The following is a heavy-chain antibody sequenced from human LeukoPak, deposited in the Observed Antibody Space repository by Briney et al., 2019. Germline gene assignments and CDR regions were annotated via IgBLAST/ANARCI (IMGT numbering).Heavy chain of an antibody. CDR3: ARQSSGFDSPLDY. V-gene: IGHV5-51*01. D-gene: IGHD5-12*01. J-gene: IGHJ4*02. Sequence: GESLKIPCKGSGYSFPRNWIGWVRQMPGKGLEWMGIIYPGDSDTRYSPSFQGQVTFSADKSISTAYLQWSSLKASDTAMYYCARQSSGFDSPLDYWGQGTLVTVSS. CDR1: GYSFPRNW. CDR2: IYPGDSDT.